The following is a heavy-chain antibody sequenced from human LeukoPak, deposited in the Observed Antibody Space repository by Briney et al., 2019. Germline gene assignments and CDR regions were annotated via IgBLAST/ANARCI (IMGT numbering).Heavy chain of an antibody. J-gene: IGHJ3*02. V-gene: IGHV3-21*01. D-gene: IGHD3-16*02. Sequence: GGSLRLSCAASGFTFSSYSMNWVRQAPGKGLEWVSSISSSSSYIYYADSVKGRFTISRDNAKNSLYLQMNSLRAEDTAVYYCARDTTYDYVWGSYRLNAFDIWGQGTMVTVSS. CDR2: ISSSSSYI. CDR1: GFTFSSYS. CDR3: ARDTTYDYVWGSYRLNAFDI.